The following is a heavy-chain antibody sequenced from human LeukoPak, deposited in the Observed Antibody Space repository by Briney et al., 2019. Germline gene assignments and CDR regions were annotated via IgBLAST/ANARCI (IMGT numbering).Heavy chain of an antibody. CDR2: IYYSGST. J-gene: IGHJ4*02. D-gene: IGHD3-16*02. CDR1: GGSFSSYY. V-gene: IGHV4-59*01. CDR3: ARVGGPRYTNSIQFDF. Sequence: SETLSLTCTVSGGSFSSYYWTWIRQSPGKGLEWIGYIYYSGSTNYNPSLKSRVTISIDTSKNQFSLKLTSVTAADTAVYYCARVGGPRYTNSIQFDFWGQGTLVTVSS.